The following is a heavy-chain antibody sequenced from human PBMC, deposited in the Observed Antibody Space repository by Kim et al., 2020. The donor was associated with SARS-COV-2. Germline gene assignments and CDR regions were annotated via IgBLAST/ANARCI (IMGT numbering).Heavy chain of an antibody. CDR3: ATSPAVAGTYYYYYGMDV. V-gene: IGHV1-24*01. D-gene: IGHD6-19*01. CDR1: GYTLTELS. CDR2: FDPEDGET. Sequence: ASVKVSCKVSGYTLTELSMHWVRQAPGKGLEWMGGFDPEDGETFYAQKFQGRVTMTEDTSTDTAYMELSSLRSEDTAVYYCATSPAVAGTYYYYYGMDVWGQGTTVTVSS. J-gene: IGHJ6*02.